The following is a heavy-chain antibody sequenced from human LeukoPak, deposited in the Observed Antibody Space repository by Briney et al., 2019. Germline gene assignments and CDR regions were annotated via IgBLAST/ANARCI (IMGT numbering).Heavy chain of an antibody. CDR2: ISSSGSTI. V-gene: IGHV3-11*04. Sequence: AGGSLRLSCAASGFTFSDYYMSWIRQAPGKGLEWVSYISSSGSTIYYADSVKGRFTISRDNAKNSLYLQMNSLRAEDTAVYYCARQAAAALYYFDYWGQGTLVTVSS. D-gene: IGHD6-13*01. CDR1: GFTFSDYY. CDR3: ARQAAAALYYFDY. J-gene: IGHJ4*02.